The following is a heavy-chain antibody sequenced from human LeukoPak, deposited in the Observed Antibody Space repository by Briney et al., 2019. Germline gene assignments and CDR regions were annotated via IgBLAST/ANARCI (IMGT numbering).Heavy chain of an antibody. J-gene: IGHJ4*02. CDR1: GFTFSDYY. D-gene: IGHD2-15*01. CDR2: ISLSGNSI. Sequence: GGSLRLSCAASGFTFSDYYMTWIRQAPGKGLEWVSSISLSGNSIYYADSVKGRFTISRDNADNSLYLQMNSLRPEDTAVYYCAKSGLNRFDYWGQGTLVTVSS. V-gene: IGHV3-11*01. CDR3: AKSGLNRFDY.